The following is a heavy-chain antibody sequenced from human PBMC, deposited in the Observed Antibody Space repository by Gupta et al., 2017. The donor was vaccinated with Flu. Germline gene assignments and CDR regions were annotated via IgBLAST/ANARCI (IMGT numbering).Heavy chain of an antibody. D-gene: IGHD2-15*01. J-gene: IGHJ4*02. V-gene: IGHV4-34*01. CDR3: ARGTSGYCSGGSCYSRGMGLDY. Sequence: QVQLQQWGAGLLKPSETLSLTCALYGRSLSGYYWSWIRQPPGKGLEWNGEINHSGSTNYNPSLKSRVTISEDKSKNQFSLKLISVTAADTAVYDCARGTSGYCSGGSCYSRGMGLDYWGQGTLVTVSS. CDR1: GRSLSGYY. CDR2: INHSGST.